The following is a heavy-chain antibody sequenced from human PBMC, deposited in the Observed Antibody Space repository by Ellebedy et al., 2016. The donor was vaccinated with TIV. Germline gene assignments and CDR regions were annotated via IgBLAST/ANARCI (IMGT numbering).Heavy chain of an antibody. Sequence: AASVKVSCKASGYTFTSDLIHWVRQAPGQGLEWMGIINPSGGGTGYAQKFQGRVTMTRDTSASTVYMELSSLRSEDTAVYYCAKPFVGHCISTICYVFDDWGLGTLVTVSS. J-gene: IGHJ4*02. CDR1: GYTFTSDL. D-gene: IGHD2-2*01. CDR2: INPSGGGT. CDR3: AKPFVGHCISTICYVFDD. V-gene: IGHV1-46*01.